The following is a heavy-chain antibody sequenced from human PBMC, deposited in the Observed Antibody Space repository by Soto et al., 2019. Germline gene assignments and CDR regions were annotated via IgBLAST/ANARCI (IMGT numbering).Heavy chain of an antibody. CDR3: EKEGSSSSYFDY. D-gene: IGHD6-6*01. CDR2: ISYDGSNK. J-gene: IGHJ4*02. Sequence: GGSLRLSCAASGFTFSSYGMHWVRQAPGKGLEWVAVISYDGSNKYYADSVKGRFTISRDNSKNTLYLQMNSLRAEDTAVYYCEKEGSSSSYFDYRGQGTLVTVSS. V-gene: IGHV3-30*18. CDR1: GFTFSSYG.